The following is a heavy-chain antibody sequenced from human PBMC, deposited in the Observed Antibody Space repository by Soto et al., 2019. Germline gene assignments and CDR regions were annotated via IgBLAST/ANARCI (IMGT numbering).Heavy chain of an antibody. CDR1: GDSVSSNSAA. CDR2: TYYRSKWYN. D-gene: IGHD5-18*01. Sequence: SQTLSLTCAISGDSVSSNSAAWNWFRQSPSRGLEWLGRTYYRSKWYNDYAVSVKSRITINPDTSKNQFSLQLNSVTPEDTAVYYCARDFQYSSIPRVHAFDIWGQGTMVTVSS. J-gene: IGHJ3*02. CDR3: ARDFQYSSIPRVHAFDI. V-gene: IGHV6-1*01.